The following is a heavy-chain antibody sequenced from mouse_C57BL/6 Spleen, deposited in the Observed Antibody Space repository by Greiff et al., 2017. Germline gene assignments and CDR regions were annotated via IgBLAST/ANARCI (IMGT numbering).Heavy chain of an antibody. CDR3: AREDSSGYMGFAY. CDR2: IYPGDGDT. Sequence: QVQLQQSGPELVKPGASVKISCKASGYAFSSSWMNWVKQRPGKGLEWIGRIYPGDGDTNNNGKFKGKATLSADKASSTAYMQLSSLTSEDSAVYFCAREDSSGYMGFAYWGQGTLVTVSA. D-gene: IGHD3-2*02. V-gene: IGHV1-82*01. J-gene: IGHJ3*01. CDR1: GYAFSSSW.